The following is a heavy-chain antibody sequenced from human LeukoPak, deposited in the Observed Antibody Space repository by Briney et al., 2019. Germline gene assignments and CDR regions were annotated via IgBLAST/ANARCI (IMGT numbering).Heavy chain of an antibody. CDR2: IYYSGST. J-gene: IGHJ5*02. CDR1: GGSISSYY. D-gene: IGHD2-15*01. Sequence: SETLSLTCTVSGGSISSYYWSWIRQPPGKGLEWIGYIYYSGSTNYNPSLKSRVTISVDTSKNQFSLKLSSVTAADTAVYYCARTVADIVVVVAATQGWFDPWGQGTLVTVSS. CDR3: ARTVADIVVVVAATQGWFDP. V-gene: IGHV4-59*01.